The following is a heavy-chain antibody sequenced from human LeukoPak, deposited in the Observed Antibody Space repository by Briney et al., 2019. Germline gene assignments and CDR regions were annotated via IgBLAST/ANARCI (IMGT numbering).Heavy chain of an antibody. Sequence: GESLKISCKGSGHSFTNYWIAWVRQMPGKGLELMGIIYPGDSDTRYSPSFQGQVTISADKSISTAYLQWSSLKASDTAMYYCARRIAADGIRFDPWGQGTLVTVSS. CDR3: ARRIAADGIRFDP. V-gene: IGHV5-51*01. CDR2: IYPGDSDT. D-gene: IGHD6-13*01. J-gene: IGHJ5*02. CDR1: GHSFTNYW.